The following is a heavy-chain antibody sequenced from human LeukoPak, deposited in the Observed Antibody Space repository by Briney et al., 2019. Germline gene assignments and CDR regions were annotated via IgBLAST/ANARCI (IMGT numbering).Heavy chain of an antibody. J-gene: IGHJ2*01. Sequence: SGPTLVNPTQTLTLTCTFSGFLLSTSGVGVGWIRQPPGKALERLALIYWDDNKRYSPSLKNRLTITKDTSKNQVVLKMTNLDPVDTATYYCAHWESGYFHLWGRGTLVTVSS. V-gene: IGHV2-5*02. CDR1: GFLLSTSGVG. D-gene: IGHD1-26*01. CDR3: AHWESGYFHL. CDR2: IYWDDNK.